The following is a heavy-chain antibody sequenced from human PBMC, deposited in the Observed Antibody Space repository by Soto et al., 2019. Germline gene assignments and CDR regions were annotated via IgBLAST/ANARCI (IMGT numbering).Heavy chain of an antibody. CDR3: AGDSGYSNYAFDF. Sequence: QVQLVQSGAEVKKPGSSVKVSCKASGGSVSSYTLSWVRQAPGQGLEWMGRIIPIFGRANYAQKFQGRVTITADKSPSTAYMELISLRSEDTAVYFCAGDSGYSNYAFDFWGQGTLVTVSS. CDR1: GGSVSSYT. V-gene: IGHV1-69*08. CDR2: IIPIFGRA. D-gene: IGHD4-4*01. J-gene: IGHJ4*02.